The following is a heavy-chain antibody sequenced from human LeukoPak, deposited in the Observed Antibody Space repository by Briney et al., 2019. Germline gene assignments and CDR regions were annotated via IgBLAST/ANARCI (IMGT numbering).Heavy chain of an antibody. D-gene: IGHD6-19*01. J-gene: IGHJ4*02. CDR1: GFTFSSYW. CDR3: ARDFWDSSGWYSPGHCDY. V-gene: IGHV3-7*01. CDR2: IKRDGSEK. Sequence: GGSLRLSCAASGFTFSSYWMDWVRQAPGKGLEWVANIKRDGSEKYYVDSVKGRFTISRDNAKNSLYLQMNSLRAEDTAVYYCARDFWDSSGWYSPGHCDYRGQGILVTVSS.